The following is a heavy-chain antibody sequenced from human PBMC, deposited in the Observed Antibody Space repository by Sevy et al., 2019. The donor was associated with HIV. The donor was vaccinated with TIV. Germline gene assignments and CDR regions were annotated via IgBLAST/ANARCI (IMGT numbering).Heavy chain of an antibody. CDR2: ISGSGGST. J-gene: IGHJ4*02. D-gene: IGHD5-12*01. Sequence: GGSLRLSCAASGFTFSSYAMSWVRQAPGKGLEWVSAISGSGGSTYYADSVKGRFTISRDNSKNTLYLQMNSLRAEDTAVYYCAKDRLDAASRDGYNSGYYFDYWGQGTLVTVSS. V-gene: IGHV3-23*01. CDR1: GFTFSSYA. CDR3: AKDRLDAASRDGYNSGYYFDY.